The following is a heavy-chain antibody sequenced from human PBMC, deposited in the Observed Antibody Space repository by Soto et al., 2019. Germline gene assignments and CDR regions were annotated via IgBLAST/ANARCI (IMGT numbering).Heavy chain of an antibody. CDR1: GGSFSGYY. CDR3: AGVVVAANLLNYFDY. V-gene: IGHV4-34*01. J-gene: IGHJ4*02. CDR2: INHSGST. Sequence: SETLSLTCAVYGGSFSGYYWSWIRQPPGKGLEWIGEINHSGSTNYNPSLKSRVTISVDTSKNQFSLKLSSVTAADTAVYYCAGVVVAANLLNYFDYWGQGTRVTVSS. D-gene: IGHD2-15*01.